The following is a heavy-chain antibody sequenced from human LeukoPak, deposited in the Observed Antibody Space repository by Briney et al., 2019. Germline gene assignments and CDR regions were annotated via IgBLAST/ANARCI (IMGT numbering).Heavy chain of an antibody. CDR1: GFTFTYYT. D-gene: IGHD3-10*01. Sequence: GGSLRLSCAASGFTFTYYTMNWVRQAPGKGLEWVSSISGSCNDIYYADSVKGRFTISRDNAKNSLYLQMNSLRAEDTAVYFCARDFYGSGSSVYWGQGTLLTVSS. CDR3: ARDFYGSGSSVY. CDR2: ISGSCNDI. V-gene: IGHV3-21*01. J-gene: IGHJ4*02.